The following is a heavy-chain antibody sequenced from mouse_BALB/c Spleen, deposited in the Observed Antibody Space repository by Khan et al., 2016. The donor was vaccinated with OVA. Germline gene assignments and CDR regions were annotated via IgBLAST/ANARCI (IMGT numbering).Heavy chain of an antibody. CDR2: IIYTGYT. D-gene: IGHD2-12*01. J-gene: IGHJ3*01. CDR1: GDSITSGY. Sequence: EVKLEESGPSLVKPSQTLSLTCSVTGDSITSGYWNWIRKFPGNKLEYMGYIIYTGYTYYNPSLKSRISITRHTSKNQYYLQLNSVTDEDTATYYCARSTYRYTFFYWGQGTLVTVSA. CDR3: ARSTYRYTFFY. V-gene: IGHV3-8*02.